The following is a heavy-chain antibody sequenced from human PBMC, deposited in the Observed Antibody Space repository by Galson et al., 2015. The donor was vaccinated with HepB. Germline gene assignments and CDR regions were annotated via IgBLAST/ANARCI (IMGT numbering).Heavy chain of an antibody. CDR3: VRGGDFWNGGDDY. D-gene: IGHD3-3*01. CDR1: GGSVSSGSYY. Sequence: SETLSLTCTVSGGSVSSGSYYWSWVGQPPGKGLEWIGYLYYSGSTNYNPSLKSRVTISVDNSKNQFSLKLSSVTAADTAVYYCVRGGDFWNGGDDYWGQGTLVTVSS. V-gene: IGHV4-61*01. J-gene: IGHJ4*02. CDR2: LYYSGST.